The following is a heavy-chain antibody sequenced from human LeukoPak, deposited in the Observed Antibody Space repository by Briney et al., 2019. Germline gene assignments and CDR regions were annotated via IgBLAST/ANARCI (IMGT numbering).Heavy chain of an antibody. V-gene: IGHV3-11*01. Sequence: SLSPSCAASGFIFSDYYMTWIRQAPGKGLEWLSYIDSSGDVIYYADSVKGRFTISRDNAKNSLYLQMNSLRAEDTAVYYCAKGTHSSSWHWYDPWGQGTLVTVSS. CDR3: AKGTHSSSWHWYDP. D-gene: IGHD6-13*01. J-gene: IGHJ5*02. CDR2: IDSSGDVI. CDR1: GFIFSDYY.